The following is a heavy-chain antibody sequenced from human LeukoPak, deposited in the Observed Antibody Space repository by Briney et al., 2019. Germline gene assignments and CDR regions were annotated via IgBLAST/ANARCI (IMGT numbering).Heavy chain of an antibody. V-gene: IGHV4-34*01. D-gene: IGHD7-27*01. CDR1: GLYFTGYY. J-gene: IGHJ4*02. CDR3: TKTSPGVPLEL. CDR2: ISHTGRT. Sequence: SETLSLTCAVSGLYFTGYYWSWIRQPPGKGPEWIGEISHTGRTSYNPSLKSRASISLDTSKKQFSLKLSFLTAADMAVYYCTKTSPGVPLELWGQGALVTVSS.